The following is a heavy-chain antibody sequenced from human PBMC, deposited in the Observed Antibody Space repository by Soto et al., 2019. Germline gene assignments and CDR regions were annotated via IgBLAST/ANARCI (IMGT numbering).Heavy chain of an antibody. CDR1: GYPFGDYA. CDR2: IGPTEAHAP. J-gene: IGHJ3*01. CDR3: AKDAIPYNGRDDAFDL. Sequence: GGSLRLACVASGYPFGDYAMRWVRQAPGKGLEWVSAIGPTEAHAPAYAASVKGRFTISRDNSRNILYLQMTNLRAEDTGVYYCAKDAIPYNGRDDAFDLWGQGTMVTVSS. V-gene: IGHV3-23*01. D-gene: IGHD2-2*02.